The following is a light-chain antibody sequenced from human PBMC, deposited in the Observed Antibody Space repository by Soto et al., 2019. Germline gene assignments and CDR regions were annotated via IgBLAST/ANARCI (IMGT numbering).Light chain of an antibody. CDR2: DVN. V-gene: IGLV2-11*01. Sequence: QSALTQPRSVSGSPGQSVTISCTGTSSDVGGYNFVSWYRQHPGKAPKPLIYDVNKRPSGVTDSFSGSKSGNTASLTISGLQADDEADYYCCSYAGSPYVFGTGTKVTVL. CDR3: CSYAGSPYV. J-gene: IGLJ1*01. CDR1: SSDVGGYNF.